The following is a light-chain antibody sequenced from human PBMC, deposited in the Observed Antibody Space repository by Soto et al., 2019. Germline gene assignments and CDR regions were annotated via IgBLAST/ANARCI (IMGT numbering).Light chain of an antibody. V-gene: IGKV1-17*03. CDR3: LQQSSYPRT. CDR2: LAS. J-gene: IGKJ1*01. Sequence: DIQMTQSPSAMSASVGDRVTITCRASQDIRKYLAWFQQKPGKVPQRRIYLASTLQSGVPSRFSGSGSGTEFTLTISSLQPEDFSTYYCLQQSSYPRTLGQGTKVEIK. CDR1: QDIRKY.